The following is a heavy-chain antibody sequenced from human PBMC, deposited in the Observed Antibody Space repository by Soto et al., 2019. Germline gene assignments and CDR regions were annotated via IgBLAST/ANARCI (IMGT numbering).Heavy chain of an antibody. CDR1: GYSFTSYW. V-gene: IGHV5-51*01. CDR3: ARVDYSNEDYYYYYGMDV. J-gene: IGHJ6*02. Sequence: GESLKISCKGSGYSFTSYWIGWVRQMPGKGLEWMGIIYPGDSDTRYSPSFQGQVTISADKSISTAYLQWSSLKASDTAMYYCARVDYSNEDYYYYYGMDVWGQGTTVTVSS. CDR2: IYPGDSDT. D-gene: IGHD4-4*01.